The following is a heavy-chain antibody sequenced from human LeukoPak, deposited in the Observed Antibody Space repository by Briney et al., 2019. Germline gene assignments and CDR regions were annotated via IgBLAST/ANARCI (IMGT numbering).Heavy chain of an antibody. CDR1: GFTFSSYA. CDR3: ARHYCSRSNCYWRGDNWFDP. V-gene: IGHV3-30-3*01. D-gene: IGHD2-2*01. J-gene: IGHJ5*02. Sequence: PGGSLRLSCAASGFTFSSYAMHWVRQAPGKGLEWVAVISYDGSNKYYADSVKGRFTISRDNSKNTLYLQMNSLRDEDTAVYYCARHYCSRSNCYWRGDNWFDPRGQGTLVTVSS. CDR2: ISYDGSNK.